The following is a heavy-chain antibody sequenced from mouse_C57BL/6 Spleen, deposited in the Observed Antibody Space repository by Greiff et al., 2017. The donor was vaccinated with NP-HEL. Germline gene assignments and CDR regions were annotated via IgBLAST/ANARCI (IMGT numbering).Heavy chain of an antibody. D-gene: IGHD1-1*01. CDR1: GFTFSDYG. Sequence: EVQRVESGGGLVKPGGSLKLSCAASGFTFSDYGMHWVRQAPEKGLEWVAYISSGSSTIYYADTVKGRFTISRDNAKNTLFLQMTSLRSEDTAMYYCARHYYYGSSYYFDYWGQGTTLTVSS. V-gene: IGHV5-17*01. J-gene: IGHJ2*01. CDR2: ISSGSSTI. CDR3: ARHYYYGSSYYFDY.